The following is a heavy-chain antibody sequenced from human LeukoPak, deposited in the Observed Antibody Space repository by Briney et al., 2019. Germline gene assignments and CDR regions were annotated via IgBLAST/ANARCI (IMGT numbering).Heavy chain of an antibody. CDR3: ARELTTGIGYYYMDV. CDR1: GFTSDDYG. V-gene: IGHV3-20*04. CDR2: TNWHCGTT. D-gene: IGHD2-21*02. Sequence: PGGSLRLSCAASGFTSDDYGMSWVRHAPGKGLEWVSGTNWHCGTTGYSDSVTARFTISRHNAKKSLYLQMNILRAEDTALYYCARELTTGIGYYYMDVWGKGTTVTVSS. J-gene: IGHJ6*03.